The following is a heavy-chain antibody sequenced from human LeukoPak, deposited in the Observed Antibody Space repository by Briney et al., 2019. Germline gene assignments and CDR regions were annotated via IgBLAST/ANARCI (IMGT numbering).Heavy chain of an antibody. CDR1: GGSISTYY. D-gene: IGHD6-13*01. CDR3: ARGVGYSSSWYPDDY. CDR2: IYYSGST. V-gene: IGHV4-59*12. Sequence: SETLSLTCTVSGGSISTYYWSWIRQPPGKGLEWIGYIYYSGSTNYNPSLKSRVTISVDTSKNQFSLKLSSVTAADTAVYYCARGVGYSSSWYPDDYWGQGTLVTVSS. J-gene: IGHJ4*02.